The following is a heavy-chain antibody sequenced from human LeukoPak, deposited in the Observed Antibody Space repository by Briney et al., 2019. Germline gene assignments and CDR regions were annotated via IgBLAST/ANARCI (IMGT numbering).Heavy chain of an antibody. CDR3: ARRIQGMAPYYFDY. V-gene: IGHV3-74*01. Sequence: GGSLRLSCTASGFTFSSYWMHWVREAPGEGLVWVSSINRDGGTNTYPDSVKGRFTISRDNAKNTLYLQMNSLRAEDTAVYYCARRIQGMAPYYFDYWGQGTLVTVSS. J-gene: IGHJ4*02. CDR2: INRDGGTN. D-gene: IGHD5-24*01. CDR1: GFTFSSYW.